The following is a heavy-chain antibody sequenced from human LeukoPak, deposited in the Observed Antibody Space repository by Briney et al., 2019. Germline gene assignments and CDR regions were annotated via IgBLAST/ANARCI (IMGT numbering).Heavy chain of an antibody. Sequence: RGGSLRLSCAASGFTVSSNYMSWVRQAPGKGLEWVSVIYSGGSTYYADSAKGRFTISRDNSKNTLYLQMNSLRAEDTAVYYCARAYLADSPYFDYWGQGTLVTVSS. CDR3: ARAYLADSPYFDY. CDR2: IYSGGST. CDR1: GFTVSSNY. D-gene: IGHD2-21*01. J-gene: IGHJ4*02. V-gene: IGHV3-53*01.